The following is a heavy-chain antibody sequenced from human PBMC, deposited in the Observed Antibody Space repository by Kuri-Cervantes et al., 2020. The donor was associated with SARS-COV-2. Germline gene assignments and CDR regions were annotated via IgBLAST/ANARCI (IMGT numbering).Heavy chain of an antibody. CDR1: GFAFSSYE. CDR3: TRAQTSFDS. J-gene: IGHJ4*02. Sequence: GESLKISCAASGFAFSSYEINWVRQAPGKGLEWVAVILYHGVDSYYADSVKGRFTISRDNSKNTVYLQMNSLRPEDTAVYYCTRAQTSFDSWGQGTLVTVSS. V-gene: IGHV3-30-3*01. CDR2: ILYHGVDS.